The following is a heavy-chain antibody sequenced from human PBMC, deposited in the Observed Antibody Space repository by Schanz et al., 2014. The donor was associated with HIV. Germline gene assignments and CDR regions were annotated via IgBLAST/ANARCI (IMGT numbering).Heavy chain of an antibody. CDR2: IYDSGST. CDR1: GGSFSAYY. Sequence: QVQLQQWGAGLLKPSETLSLTCAVYGGSFSAYYWSWIRQPPGKGLEWIGYIYDSGSTNYNPSLRSRLTISVDTSKNQFSLKLTSVTAADSAVYYCARGSGLTHFYFYGMDVWGQGTTVTVSS. J-gene: IGHJ6*02. V-gene: IGHV4-34*11. D-gene: IGHD3-9*01. CDR3: ARGSGLTHFYFYGMDV.